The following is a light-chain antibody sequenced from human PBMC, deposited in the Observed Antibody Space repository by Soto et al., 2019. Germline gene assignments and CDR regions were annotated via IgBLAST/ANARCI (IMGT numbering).Light chain of an antibody. CDR3: QKYSSAPFT. CDR2: AAS. CDR1: QGIRNY. J-gene: IGKJ3*01. Sequence: ILMTQSPSSLSAFVGDRVTITCRASQGIRNYLAWYQQRPGKVPKLLIYAASTLQSGVPSRFSGSGSGTDFTLTISSLQPEDVAAYYCQKYSSAPFTFGPGTKVDIK. V-gene: IGKV1-27*01.